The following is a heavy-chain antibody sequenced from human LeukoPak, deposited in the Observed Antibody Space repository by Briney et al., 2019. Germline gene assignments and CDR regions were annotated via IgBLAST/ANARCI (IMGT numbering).Heavy chain of an antibody. J-gene: IGHJ4*02. CDR3: ARDSRYCSGGSCLMDY. V-gene: IGHV1-69*04. D-gene: IGHD2-15*01. CDR1: GDTYSNYA. CDR2: IIPILDIP. Sequence: SVKVSCKASGDTYSNYAISWVRQAPGQGLEWMGRIIPILDIPNYAQKFQGRVTITADKSTSTAYMELNILRSEDTAVYYCARDSRYCSGGSCLMDYWGQGTLVTVSS.